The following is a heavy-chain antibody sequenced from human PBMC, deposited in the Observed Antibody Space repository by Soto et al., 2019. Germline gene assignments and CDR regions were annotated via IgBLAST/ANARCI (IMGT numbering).Heavy chain of an antibody. Sequence: PGGSLRLSCAASGFTFSSYGMNWVRQAPGKGLEWVSYISSSSSTIYYADSVKGRFSNSRDNAKNCLYLQTSSPRVEDTGVYYCAGDDWGPAHIRGQGTPVTVS. V-gene: IGHV3-48*04. D-gene: IGHD2-2*01. CDR2: ISSSSSTI. CDR3: AGDDWGPAHI. J-gene: IGHJ4*02. CDR1: GFTFSSYG.